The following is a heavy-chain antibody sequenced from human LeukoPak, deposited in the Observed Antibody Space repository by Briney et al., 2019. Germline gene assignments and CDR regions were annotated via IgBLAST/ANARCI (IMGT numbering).Heavy chain of an antibody. V-gene: IGHV4-61*02. D-gene: IGHD6-13*01. CDR3: ARDSRSSQNYYYYYMDV. Sequence: SETLSLSCSVSGGSISSNSYYWSWIRQPAGKGLEWIGRIYTSGSTNYNPSLKSRVTMSVDTSKNQFSLKLSSVTAADTAVYYCARDSRSSQNYYYYYMDVWGKGTTVTVSS. CDR1: GGSISSNSYY. CDR2: IYTSGST. J-gene: IGHJ6*03.